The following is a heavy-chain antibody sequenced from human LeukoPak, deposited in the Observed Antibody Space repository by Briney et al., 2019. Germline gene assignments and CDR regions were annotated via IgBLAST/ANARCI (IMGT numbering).Heavy chain of an antibody. D-gene: IGHD2-8*01. CDR3: ARENGVY. J-gene: IGHJ4*02. Sequence: QGLELMGRIIPIFGTAHYAQKFQGRVTITTDESTSTAYMELSSLRSEDTAVYYCARENGVYWGQGTLVTVSS. CDR2: IIPIFGTA. V-gene: IGHV1-69*05.